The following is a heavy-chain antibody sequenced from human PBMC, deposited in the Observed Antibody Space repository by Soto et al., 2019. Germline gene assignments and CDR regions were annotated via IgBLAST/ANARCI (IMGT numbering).Heavy chain of an antibody. Sequence: QVQLVQSVAEVKKPGSSVKVSCKASGGTFSSYAISCVRQAPGQGLEWMGGIIPISGTANYAQKFQGRVTISVDESTSTAYMELSSLRSEDTAVYYCARSQGSSTSLEIYYYYYYGMDVWGQGTTVTVSS. D-gene: IGHD2-2*01. CDR3: ARSQGSSTSLEIYYYYYYGMDV. CDR1: GGTFSSYA. V-gene: IGHV1-69*01. J-gene: IGHJ6*02. CDR2: IIPISGTA.